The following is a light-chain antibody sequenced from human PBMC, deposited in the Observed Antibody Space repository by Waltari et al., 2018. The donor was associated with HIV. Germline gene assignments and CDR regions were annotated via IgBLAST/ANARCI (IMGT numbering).Light chain of an antibody. Sequence: QSVLTQPPSLSGAPGQRVTISCTGSSPNIGTGYEVHWYQQLPGTAPKPLICGDCNRPSGVPDRFSGSKSGTSASLAITGLQAEDEAVYYCQSYDTSLSGVVFGGGTKLTVL. V-gene: IGLV1-40*01. J-gene: IGLJ3*02. CDR2: GDC. CDR3: QSYDTSLSGVV. CDR1: SPNIGTGYE.